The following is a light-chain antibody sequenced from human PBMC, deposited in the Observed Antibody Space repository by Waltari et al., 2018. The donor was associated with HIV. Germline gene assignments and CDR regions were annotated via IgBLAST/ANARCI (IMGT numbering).Light chain of an antibody. J-gene: IGLJ2*01. Sequence: QSVLTQPPSASGTPGQRVTTSCAGSSSNIGSDAVNWYQQFPGTAPKVLIYSNDQRPSGVPDRFAGSKSGTSASLAINGLQSEDEADYYCVVWDARLNGLVFGGGTKLTVL. CDR2: SND. V-gene: IGLV1-44*01. CDR1: SSNIGSDA. CDR3: VVWDARLNGLV.